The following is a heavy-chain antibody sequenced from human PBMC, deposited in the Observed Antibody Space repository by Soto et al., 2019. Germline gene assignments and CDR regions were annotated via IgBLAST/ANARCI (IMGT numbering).Heavy chain of an antibody. CDR3: ARLLDFYSGYDERWFDP. Sequence: ASVKVSCKASGYTFTSYGISWVRQAPGQGLEWMGWISAYNGNTNYAQKLQGRVTMTTDTSTSTAYMELRSLRSDDTAVYYCARLLDFYSGYDERWFDPWGQGTLVTVSS. V-gene: IGHV1-18*04. CDR2: ISAYNGNT. D-gene: IGHD5-12*01. J-gene: IGHJ5*02. CDR1: GYTFTSYG.